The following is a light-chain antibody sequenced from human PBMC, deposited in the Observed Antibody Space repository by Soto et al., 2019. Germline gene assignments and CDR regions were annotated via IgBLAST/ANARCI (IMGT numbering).Light chain of an antibody. CDR2: RAS. J-gene: IGKJ2*01. V-gene: IGKV3-15*01. CDR1: QHVSSN. Sequence: EIVMTQSPATLSVSPGGIATLSCRASQHVSSNRAWYRQKPGQAPTLVIYRASTRATGIPATFSGRGSGTEFTLTLSSLQSEDFAVYYCQQYNKWPYTFGQGTKVEI. CDR3: QQYNKWPYT.